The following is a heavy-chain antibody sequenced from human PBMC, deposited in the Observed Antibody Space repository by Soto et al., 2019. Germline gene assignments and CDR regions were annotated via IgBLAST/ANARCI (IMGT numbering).Heavy chain of an antibody. Sequence: GGSLRLSCAASGFSFSSYNMNWVRQAPGKGLEWVSSISSLSTYTNYADSVKGRFTISRDNDKNSLYLQMDSLRVEDTAVYYRARDPPLSSIVVVGVDDFWGQGTLVTVSS. CDR2: ISSLSTYT. D-gene: IGHD2-15*01. V-gene: IGHV3-21*01. J-gene: IGHJ4*02. CDR1: GFSFSSYN. CDR3: ARDPPLSSIVVVGVDDF.